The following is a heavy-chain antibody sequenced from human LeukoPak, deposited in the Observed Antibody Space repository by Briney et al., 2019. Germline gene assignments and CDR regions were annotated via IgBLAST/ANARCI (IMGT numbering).Heavy chain of an antibody. J-gene: IGHJ5*02. V-gene: IGHV3-21*01. D-gene: IGHD3-16*01. CDR3: ARMGLPDWFDP. Sequence: KPGGSLRLACAASGSTFSSYSMDRVRQAPGKGLEWVSSISSSSSYIYYADSVKGRFTISRGNAKHSLYLQMNRLRDEDTAVYYCARMGLPDWFDPWGQGTLVTVSS. CDR2: ISSSSSYI. CDR1: GSTFSSYS.